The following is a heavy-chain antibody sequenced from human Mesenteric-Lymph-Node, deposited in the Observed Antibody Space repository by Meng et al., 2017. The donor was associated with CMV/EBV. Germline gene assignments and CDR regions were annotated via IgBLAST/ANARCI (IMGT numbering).Heavy chain of an antibody. CDR3: VRDRGVAGVFDV. J-gene: IGHJ3*01. Sequence: GESLKISCAASGFGAFGMHWVRQAPGKGPEWVSYIGSSGSVKYYADSVEGRFTISRDNAKDSLYLQANNLRAEDTALYYCVRDRGVAGVFDVWGHGTMVTVSS. CDR2: IGSSGSVK. CDR1: GFGAFG. V-gene: IGHV3-48*04. D-gene: IGHD3-10*01.